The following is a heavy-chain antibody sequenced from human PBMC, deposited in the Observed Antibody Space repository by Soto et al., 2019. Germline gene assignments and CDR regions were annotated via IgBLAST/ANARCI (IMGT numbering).Heavy chain of an antibody. Sequence: PLEPLSLTCAVSGVSISSGVCSWSWIRQPPGKGLEWIGYIYHSGSTYYNPSLKSRVTISVDRSKNQFSLKLSSVTAADTAVYYCARVPDYWGQGTLVTVSS. J-gene: IGHJ4*02. CDR1: GVSISSGVCS. CDR3: ARVPDY. CDR2: IYHSGST. V-gene: IGHV4-30-2*01.